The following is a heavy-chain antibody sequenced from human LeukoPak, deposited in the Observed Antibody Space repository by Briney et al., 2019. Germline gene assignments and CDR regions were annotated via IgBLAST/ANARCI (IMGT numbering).Heavy chain of an antibody. D-gene: IGHD1-7*01. Sequence: ASVKVSCKASGYTFTSYAMHWVRQAPGQRLEWMGWINAGNGNTEYSQKFQGRVTMTRDTSTSTVYMELSSLRSEDTAVYYCARGLGITGTFDYWGQGTLVTVSS. J-gene: IGHJ4*02. CDR2: INAGNGNT. CDR1: GYTFTSYA. CDR3: ARGLGITGTFDY. V-gene: IGHV1-3*01.